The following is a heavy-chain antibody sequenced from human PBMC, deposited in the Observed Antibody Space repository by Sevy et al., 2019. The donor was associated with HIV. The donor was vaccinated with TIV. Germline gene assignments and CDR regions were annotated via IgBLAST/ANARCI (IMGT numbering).Heavy chain of an antibody. CDR1: GFTFSSYG. Sequence: GGSLRLSCAASGFTFSSYGMHWVRQAPGKGLEWVAVISYDGSNKYYADSVKGRFTISRDNSKNTLYLQMNSLRAEDTAAYYCAKDQLESVGGITIFGLVTNYYYYGMDVWGQGTTVTVSS. CDR2: ISYDGSNK. J-gene: IGHJ6*02. V-gene: IGHV3-30*18. D-gene: IGHD3-3*01. CDR3: AKDQLESVGGITIFGLVTNYYYYGMDV.